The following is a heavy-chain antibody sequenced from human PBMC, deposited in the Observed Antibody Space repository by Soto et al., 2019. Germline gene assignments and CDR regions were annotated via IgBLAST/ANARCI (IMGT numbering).Heavy chain of an antibody. CDR1: GGSISSGGYY. D-gene: IGHD3-3*01. J-gene: IGHJ3*02. V-gene: IGHV4-31*03. CDR2: IYYSGST. Sequence: SETLSLTCTVSGGSISSGGYYWSWIRQHPGKGLEWIGYIYYSGSTYYNPSLKSRVTISVDTSKNQFSLKLSSVTAADTAVYYCATYRDDFWSGYYELDAFDIWGQGTMVTVSS. CDR3: ATYRDDFWSGYYELDAFDI.